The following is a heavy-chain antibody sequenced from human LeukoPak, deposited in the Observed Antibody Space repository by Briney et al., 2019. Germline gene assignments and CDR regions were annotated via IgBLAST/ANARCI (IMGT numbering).Heavy chain of an antibody. J-gene: IGHJ4*02. CDR2: ISASGLMT. D-gene: IGHD1-26*01. CDR1: GFTFDDYA. CDR3: AKDRSIGTYYTFDH. Sequence: GGSLRLSCAASGFTFDDYAMTWVRQAPGKGLEWVSSISASGLMTYYADSVKGRFTVSRDNSKNSLYLQMSSLTAADTAVYYCAKDRSIGTYYTFDHWGQGTLVTVSS. V-gene: IGHV3-23*01.